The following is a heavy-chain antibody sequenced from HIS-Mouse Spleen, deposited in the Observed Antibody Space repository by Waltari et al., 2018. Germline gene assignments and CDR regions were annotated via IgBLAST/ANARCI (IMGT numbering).Heavy chain of an antibody. CDR1: GFTFSSSW. Sequence: EVQLVESGGGLVQPGGSLRLSCAASGFTFSSSWLHWVRQAPGKGLGWVSRINSDGSSTSYADSVKGRFTISRDNAKNTLYLQMNSLRAEDTAVYYCARDLGYSSSSEVWFDPWGQGTLVTVSS. D-gene: IGHD6-6*01. V-gene: IGHV3-74*01. CDR3: ARDLGYSSSSEVWFDP. CDR2: INSDGSST. J-gene: IGHJ5*02.